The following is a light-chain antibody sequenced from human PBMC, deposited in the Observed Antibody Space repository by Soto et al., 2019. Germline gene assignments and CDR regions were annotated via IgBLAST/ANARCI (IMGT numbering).Light chain of an antibody. CDR3: QHYGSSPLT. CDR2: GTS. J-gene: IGKJ4*01. V-gene: IGKV3-20*01. CDR1: QSVNSRH. Sequence: ENVLTQSPGTLSLSPGERATLSCRASQSVNSRHLAWYQQTPGQAPRLLMYGTSSRATGIPDRFSGSGSGTDFTLTISRLEPEDFAVYYCQHYGSSPLTFGGGTKVDIK.